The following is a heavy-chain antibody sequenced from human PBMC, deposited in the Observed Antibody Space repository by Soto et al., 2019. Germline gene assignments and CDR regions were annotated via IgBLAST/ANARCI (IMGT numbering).Heavy chain of an antibody. CDR3: ARDYWRQSGSTGYYYGLDV. CDR1: GGSISSFY. V-gene: IGHV4-59*01. CDR2: VYYIGTT. Sequence: SETLSLTCTVSGGSISSFYWSWMRQPPGKGLKRIRYVYYIGTTRYNPTLKCRVTISVVTFMKQFSLCLSSVTAADTAVYYCARDYWRQSGSTGYYYGLDVWGQGTSVTAP. D-gene: IGHD2-8*02. J-gene: IGHJ6*02.